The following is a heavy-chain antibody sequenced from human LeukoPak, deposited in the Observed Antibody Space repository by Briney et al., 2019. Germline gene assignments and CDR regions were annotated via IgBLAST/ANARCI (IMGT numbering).Heavy chain of an antibody. CDR1: GFTFSTYA. J-gene: IGHJ4*02. Sequence: GGSLRLSCAASGFTFSTYAMHWVRQAPGKGLEWVAVISNDATKKYYADSVKGRSTISRDNSENTLYLQMNSLRAEDTAVYYCAKDMNTVTTTFDYWGRGTLVTVSS. CDR3: AKDMNTVTTTFDY. CDR2: ISNDATKK. D-gene: IGHD4-17*01. V-gene: IGHV3-30*18.